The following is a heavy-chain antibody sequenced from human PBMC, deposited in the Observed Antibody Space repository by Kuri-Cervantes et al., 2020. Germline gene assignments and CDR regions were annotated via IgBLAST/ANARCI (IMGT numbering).Heavy chain of an antibody. J-gene: IGHJ4*02. V-gene: IGHV1-69*13. D-gene: IGHD6-6*01. Sequence: SVKVSCKASGYTFTSYAISWVRQAPGQGLEWMGGIIPIFGTANYAQKFQGRVTIIADESTSTAYMELSSLRSEDTAVYYCARDGGSSSGPGNYYFDYWGQGTLVTVSS. CDR3: ARDGGSSSGPGNYYFDY. CDR1: GYTFTSYA. CDR2: IIPIFGTA.